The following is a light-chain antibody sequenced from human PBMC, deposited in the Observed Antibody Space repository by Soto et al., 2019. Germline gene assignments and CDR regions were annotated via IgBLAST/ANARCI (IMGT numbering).Light chain of an antibody. J-gene: IGKJ1*01. CDR3: QQYDNPPRT. CDR1: ESVSSTF. V-gene: IGKV3-20*01. CDR2: GAS. Sequence: EIVLTQSPGTLSLSPGERATLSCRASESVSSTFLAWYQQKPGQAPRLLIYGASSRATGIPDRFSGSGSGRDFTLTISRLEPEDFAVYYCQQYDNPPRTFGQGTKVEIK.